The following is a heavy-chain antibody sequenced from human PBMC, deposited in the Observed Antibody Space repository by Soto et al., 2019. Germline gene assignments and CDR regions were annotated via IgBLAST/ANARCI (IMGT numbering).Heavy chain of an antibody. CDR2: IIPIFDAT. V-gene: IGHV1-69*01. J-gene: IGHJ4*02. D-gene: IGHD6-6*01. CDR3: ARDLTSVRGS. CDR1: GGTFSRHS. Sequence: QVQMVQAGAEVKKPGSSARVSCKVSGGTFSRHSISWVRQAPGQGLEWMGGIIPIFDATQYAQKFQGRITITADESTTTFHMDLSGLRPEDTAIYYCARDLTSVRGSWGQGTLVTVS.